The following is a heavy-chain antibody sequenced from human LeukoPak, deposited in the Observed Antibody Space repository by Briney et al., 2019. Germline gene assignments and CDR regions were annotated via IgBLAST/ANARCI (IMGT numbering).Heavy chain of an antibody. CDR1: GFSLSTSGVG. CDR2: IYWNDDK. V-gene: IGHV2-5*01. D-gene: IGHD3-22*01. Sequence: SGPTLAKPTQTLTLTCTFSGFSLSTSGVGVGWIRQPPGKALEWLALIYWNDDKRYSPSLKSRLTITKDTSKNQVVLTMTNMDPVDNATYYCAHRQSPRGYWRSGAFDIWGQGTMVTVSS. J-gene: IGHJ3*02. CDR3: AHRQSPRGYWRSGAFDI.